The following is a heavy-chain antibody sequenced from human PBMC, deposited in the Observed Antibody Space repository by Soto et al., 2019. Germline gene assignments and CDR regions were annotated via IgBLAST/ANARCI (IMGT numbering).Heavy chain of an antibody. V-gene: IGHV1-18*04. D-gene: IGHD2-15*01. J-gene: IGHJ4*02. CDR3: ARYCSGGSCYGTITY. CDR1: GYSFSSYG. Sequence: QVQLVQSGAEVKKPGASVKVSCKGSGYSFSSYGLSWLRQAPGQGLEWMGWISPYNGNTNYAQKFQGRVIMTTDTPTSTAYMELRSLRSDDTAVYYCARYCSGGSCYGTITYWGQGTLVTVSS. CDR2: ISPYNGNT.